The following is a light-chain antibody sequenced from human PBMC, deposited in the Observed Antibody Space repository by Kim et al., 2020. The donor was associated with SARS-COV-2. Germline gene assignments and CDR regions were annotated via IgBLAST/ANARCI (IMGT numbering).Light chain of an antibody. CDR3: QSYDSVLSGYV. V-gene: IGLV1-40*01. CDR1: SSNIGTGYD. Sequence: QSVLTQPPSVSGAPGQTVTISCTGDSSNIGTGYDVHWFQHLPGTAPKLLIYGDKNRPSGVPDRFSGSKSANSASLAIAGLQAEDEADYYCQSYDSVLSGYVFGSGTKVTVL. CDR2: GDK. J-gene: IGLJ1*01.